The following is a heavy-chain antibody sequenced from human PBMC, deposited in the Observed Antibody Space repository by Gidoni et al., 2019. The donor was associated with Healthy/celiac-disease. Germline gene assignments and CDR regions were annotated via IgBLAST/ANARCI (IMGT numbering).Heavy chain of an antibody. CDR2: KSYDGSNN. V-gene: IGHV3-30*18. CDR1: GFTFSSYG. CDR3: AKDSRRWLHNFDY. Sequence: QVQLVESGGGVVQPGRSLRLSCAASGFTFSSYGMHWVRQAPGKGLEWLAVKSYDGSNNYYADSVKGRFTISRDNAKNTLYLQMNSLRAEDTAVYYCAKDSRRWLHNFDYWGQGTLVTVSS. J-gene: IGHJ4*02. D-gene: IGHD5-12*01.